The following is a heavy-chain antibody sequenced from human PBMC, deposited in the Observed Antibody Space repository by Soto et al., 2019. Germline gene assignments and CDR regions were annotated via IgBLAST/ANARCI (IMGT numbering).Heavy chain of an antibody. CDR2: INSDGTYT. Sequence: EVQLVESGGGLVQPGGSLRLSCAASGFTFSGYWMHWVRQVPGKGLTWVSRINSDGTYTSSADSVRGRFTISRDDARNTLYLQMNSLRIEDTAVYYCTRALAGMIPTAYWGQGTLVTVSS. CDR3: TRALAGMIPTAY. D-gene: IGHD3-22*01. CDR1: GFTFSGYW. V-gene: IGHV3-74*01. J-gene: IGHJ4*02.